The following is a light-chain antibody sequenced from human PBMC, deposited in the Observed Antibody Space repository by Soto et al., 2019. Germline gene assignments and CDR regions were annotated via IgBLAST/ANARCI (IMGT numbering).Light chain of an antibody. CDR3: AAWDDSLNGVV. CDR2: SNN. Sequence: QSVLTQPPSASGTPAQRVTTSCSGSSSNIGSNTVNWYQQLPGTAPKLLIYSNNQRPSGVPDRFSGSKSGTSASLAISGLQSEDEADYYCAAWDDSLNGVVFGGGTKLTVL. J-gene: IGLJ2*01. CDR1: SSNIGSNT. V-gene: IGLV1-44*01.